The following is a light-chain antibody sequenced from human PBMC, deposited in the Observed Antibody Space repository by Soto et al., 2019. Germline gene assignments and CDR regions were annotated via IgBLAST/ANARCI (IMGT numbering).Light chain of an antibody. CDR1: QSVRSTY. CDR2: GVS. J-gene: IGKJ5*01. Sequence: EIVLTQFPGTLSLSPGERATLSCRASQSVRSTYLAWYQQKPGQAPRLLMYGVSSRATGIPDRFSGSGSGTDFTLTISRLETEDFAVYYCQQYGSSPFAFGQGTRLE. CDR3: QQYGSSPFA. V-gene: IGKV3-20*01.